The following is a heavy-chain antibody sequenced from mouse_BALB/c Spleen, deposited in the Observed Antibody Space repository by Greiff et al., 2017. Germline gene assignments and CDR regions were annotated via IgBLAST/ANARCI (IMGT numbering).Heavy chain of an antibody. J-gene: IGHJ4*01. CDR2: IWGDGST. D-gene: IGHD2-2*01. V-gene: IGHV2-6-7*01. CDR3: ARAADGYGYAMDY. Sequence: VKLQESGPGLVAPSQSLSITCTVSGFSLTGYGVNWVRQPPGKGLEWLGMIWGDGSTDYNSALKSRLSISKDNSKSQVFLKMNSLQTDDTARYYCARAADGYGYAMDYWGQGTSVTVSS. CDR1: GFSLTGYG.